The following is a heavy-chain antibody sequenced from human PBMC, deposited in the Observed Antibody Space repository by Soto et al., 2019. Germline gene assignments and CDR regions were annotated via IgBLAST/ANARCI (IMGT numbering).Heavy chain of an antibody. CDR3: ARDERWLGELLSSYYYYGMDV. V-gene: IGHV3-74*01. D-gene: IGHD3-10*01. Sequence: GGSLRLSCAASGFTFSSYWMHWVRQAPGKGLVWVSRINSDGSSTSYADSVKGRFTISRDNAKNTLYLQMNSLRAEDTAVYYCARDERWLGELLSSYYYYGMDVWGQGTTVTVSS. J-gene: IGHJ6*02. CDR1: GFTFSSYW. CDR2: INSDGSST.